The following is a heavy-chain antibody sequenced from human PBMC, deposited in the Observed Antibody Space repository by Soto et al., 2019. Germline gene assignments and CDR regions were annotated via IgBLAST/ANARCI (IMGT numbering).Heavy chain of an antibody. CDR2: FDPEDGEK. J-gene: IGHJ6*02. V-gene: IGHV1-24*01. Sequence: GASVKVSCKVSGYTLTELSMHWVRQAPGKGHEWLGGFDPEDGEKTYAQKSPGRVTMNEDTYTDTAYMDLSSIRSENTAVKYCATVGDRRFTYSASSAYLVCVDVWG. CDR3: ATVGDRRFTYSASSAYLVCVDV. D-gene: IGHD3-22*01. CDR1: GYTLTELS.